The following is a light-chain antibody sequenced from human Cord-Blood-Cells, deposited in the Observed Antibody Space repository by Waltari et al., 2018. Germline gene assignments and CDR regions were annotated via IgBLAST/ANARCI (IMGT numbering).Light chain of an antibody. CDR1: SANLGRNY. Sequence: QSVLPQPPSPSGTPGERVTLSCSGTSANLGRNYAYWYQQRPGSAPKLLIYRNNQRPSGVTDRFSGSKSGTSASLAISGLRSEDEADYYCAAWDDSLSGLVFGGGTKLTVL. J-gene: IGLJ2*01. CDR3: AAWDDSLSGLV. V-gene: IGLV1-47*01. CDR2: RNN.